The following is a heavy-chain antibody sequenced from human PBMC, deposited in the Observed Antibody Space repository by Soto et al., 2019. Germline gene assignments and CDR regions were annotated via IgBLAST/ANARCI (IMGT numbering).Heavy chain of an antibody. V-gene: IGHV3-23*01. J-gene: IGHJ4*02. Sequence: GSLRLSCAASGFAFSSYSMSWVRQAPGKGLEWVSGFRSSGDGGTTYYADSVKGRFTISRDNSKNTLFLQMNSLRAEDTAIYYCAKKVNSGPGSQYFDYWGQGTLVTVSS. D-gene: IGHD3-10*01. CDR1: GFAFSSYS. CDR3: AKKVNSGPGSQYFDY. CDR2: FRSSGDGGTT.